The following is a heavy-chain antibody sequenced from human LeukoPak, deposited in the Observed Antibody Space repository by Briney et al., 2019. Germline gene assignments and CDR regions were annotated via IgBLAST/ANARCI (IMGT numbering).Heavy chain of an antibody. CDR2: IKQDGSEK. CDR1: GFTFSSYW. Sequence: GGSLRLSCAASGFTFSSYWMSWVRQAPGKGLEWVANIKQDGSEKYYVDSVKGRFTISRDNAKNSLYLQMNSLRAEDTAVYYCARGDYDILTGYFDAFDIWGQGTMVTVSS. J-gene: IGHJ3*02. V-gene: IGHV3-7*04. CDR3: ARGDYDILTGYFDAFDI. D-gene: IGHD3-9*01.